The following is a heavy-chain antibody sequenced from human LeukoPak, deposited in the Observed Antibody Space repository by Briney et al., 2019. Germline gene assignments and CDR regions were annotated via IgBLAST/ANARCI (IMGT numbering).Heavy chain of an antibody. Sequence: GGSLRLSCAASGFTFSSYWMHWVRQAPGKGLVWVSRINSDGSSTSYADSVKGRFTISRDNSKNTLYLQMNSLRAEDTAVYYCARPRGPADAFDIWGQGTMVTVSS. CDR3: ARPRGPADAFDI. CDR1: GFTFSSYW. V-gene: IGHV3-74*01. D-gene: IGHD3-16*01. J-gene: IGHJ3*02. CDR2: INSDGSST.